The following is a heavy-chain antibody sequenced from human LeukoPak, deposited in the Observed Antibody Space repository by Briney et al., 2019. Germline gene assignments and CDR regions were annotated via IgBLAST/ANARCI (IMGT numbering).Heavy chain of an antibody. Sequence: PSETLSLTCTGSGGSMNTYYWSWIRQPPGKGLEWIGSIYYTGITAYNLSLQSRVTVSVDTSKNQFSLRLTSVTAADTAVYYCAGSPEYCSGGNCYRFDHWGQGTLVTVSS. CDR3: AGSPEYCSGGNCYRFDH. V-gene: IGHV4-59*08. J-gene: IGHJ4*02. CDR2: IYYTGIT. CDR1: GGSMNTYY. D-gene: IGHD2-15*01.